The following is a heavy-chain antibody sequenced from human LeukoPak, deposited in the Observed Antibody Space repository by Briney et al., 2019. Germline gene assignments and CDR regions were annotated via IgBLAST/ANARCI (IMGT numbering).Heavy chain of an antibody. Sequence: SETLSLTCTVSGGSISSSSYYWGWVRQPPGKGLEWIGIIYYRGDTYYNPSLQSRVTISVDTPKNQFSLRLNSVTAADTALYYCARDSLRIQSGTTPWGQGTLVTVSS. J-gene: IGHJ5*02. CDR1: GGSISSSSYY. D-gene: IGHD1-1*01. CDR2: IYYRGDT. V-gene: IGHV4-39*07. CDR3: ARDSLRIQSGTTP.